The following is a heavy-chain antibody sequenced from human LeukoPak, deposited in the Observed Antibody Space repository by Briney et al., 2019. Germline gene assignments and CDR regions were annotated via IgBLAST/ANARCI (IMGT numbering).Heavy chain of an antibody. CDR1: GFTFSSYS. D-gene: IGHD3-22*01. J-gene: IGHJ4*02. V-gene: IGHV3-21*01. Sequence: GGSLRLSCAASGFTFSSYSMNWVRQAPGKGLEWVSSISNDGKYIYYADSVKGRFTISRDNAKSSLYLQMNSLRAEDTAVYYCARGDGVYDISPFDYWGQGTLVTVSS. CDR3: ARGDGVYDISPFDY. CDR2: ISNDGKYI.